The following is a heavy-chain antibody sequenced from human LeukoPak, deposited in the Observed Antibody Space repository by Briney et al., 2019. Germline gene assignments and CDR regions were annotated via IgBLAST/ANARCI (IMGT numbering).Heavy chain of an antibody. CDR2: INPRGGST. Sequence: ASVKVSCKAYGYTFTNYFMHWVRQAPGQGLEWMGIINPRGGSTGYAQKFQGSITMTTDVSTRTVYMELSSLESEDTAVYYCARRDCVGDCYSNWFDPWGQGTLVTVSS. D-gene: IGHD2-21*02. CDR1: GYTFTNYF. J-gene: IGHJ5*02. V-gene: IGHV1-46*03. CDR3: ARRDCVGDCYSNWFDP.